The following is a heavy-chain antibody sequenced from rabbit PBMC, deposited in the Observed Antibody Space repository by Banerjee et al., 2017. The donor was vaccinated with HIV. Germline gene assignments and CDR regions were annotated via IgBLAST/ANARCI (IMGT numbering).Heavy chain of an antibody. CDR2: IAVSSSGFT. J-gene: IGHJ4*01. Sequence: QSLEESGGDLVKPGASLTLTCTASGFSFSSSDYMCWVRQAPGKGLEWISCIAVSSSGFTYSATWAKGRFTISMTSSTTVTLQMTSLTAADTATYFCARDLAGVIGWNFYLWGPGTLVTVS. D-gene: IGHD4-1*01. CDR1: GFSFSSSDY. CDR3: ARDLAGVIGWNFYL. V-gene: IGHV1S40*01.